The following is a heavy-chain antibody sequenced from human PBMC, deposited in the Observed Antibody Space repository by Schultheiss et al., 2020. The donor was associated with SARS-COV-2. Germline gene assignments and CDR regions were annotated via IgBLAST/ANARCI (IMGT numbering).Heavy chain of an antibody. V-gene: IGHV4-59*01. CDR1: GGSISSYY. CDR2: IYYSGST. CDR3: ARGGEMASAHDAFDI. Sequence: SETLSLTCTVSGGSISSYYWSWIRQPPGKGLEWIGYIYYSGSTNYNPSLKSRVTISVDTSKNQFSLKLSSVTAADTAVYYCARGGEMASAHDAFDIWGQGTMVTVSS. J-gene: IGHJ3*02. D-gene: IGHD5-24*01.